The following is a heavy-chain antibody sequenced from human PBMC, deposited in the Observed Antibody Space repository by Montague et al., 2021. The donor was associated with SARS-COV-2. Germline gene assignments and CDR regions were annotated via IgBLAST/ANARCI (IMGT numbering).Heavy chain of an antibody. CDR2: IHYSGST. D-gene: IGHD1-26*01. J-gene: IGHJ6*02. V-gene: IGHV4-39*01. Sequence: SETLSLTCAVSGGSISSSSYYRGWIRQPPGKGLEWIGSIHYSGSTYYNPSLKSRVSISVDTSKNQFSLKLSSVTAADTAVYHCARLWDTVYYYYGMDVWGQGTTVTVSS. CDR3: ARLWDTVYYYYGMDV. CDR1: GGSISSSSYY.